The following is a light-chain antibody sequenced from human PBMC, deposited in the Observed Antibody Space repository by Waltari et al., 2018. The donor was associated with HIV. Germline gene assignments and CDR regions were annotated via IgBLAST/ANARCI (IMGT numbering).Light chain of an antibody. CDR3: QSYDSDLGGSYV. Sequence: QSVLTQPPSVSGAPGQRVTISCTGSSSNIGAGYDVHWYQQLPGTAPKLLIYVTTNRPSAVPVLFSASKSDTSASLTITGLQAEHEGDYYCQSYDSDLGGSYVFGTGTKVSVL. V-gene: IGLV1-40*01. CDR1: SSNIGAGYD. CDR2: VTT. J-gene: IGLJ1*01.